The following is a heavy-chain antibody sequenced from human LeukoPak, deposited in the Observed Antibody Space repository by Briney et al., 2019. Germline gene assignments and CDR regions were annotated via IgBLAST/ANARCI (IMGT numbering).Heavy chain of an antibody. V-gene: IGHV3-21*01. CDR1: GFTFSTYN. D-gene: IGHD3/OR15-3a*01. Sequence: GGSLRLSCVASGFTFSTYNMNWVRRAPGKGLDWVSFIDAGGNYIQYADSVKGRSTISRDNAQKSLFLEVNSLRVEDTAVYYCARDKGLAIRAYDIWGQGTMVTVSS. CDR3: ARDKGLAIRAYDI. J-gene: IGHJ3*02. CDR2: IDAGGNYI.